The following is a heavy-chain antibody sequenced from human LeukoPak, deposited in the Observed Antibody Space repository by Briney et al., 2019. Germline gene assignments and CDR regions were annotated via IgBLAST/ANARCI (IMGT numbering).Heavy chain of an antibody. J-gene: IGHJ4*02. V-gene: IGHV3-7*01. Sequence: GGSLRLACAASGFTVSSYWMSWVRQVPGKGLEWVANIKKDGSEKHYVDSVEGRFTVSRDDARNLLFLQMNSLRAGDTAVYYCAREGISGGIFDYWGQGALVAVSS. CDR1: GFTVSSYW. D-gene: IGHD3-10*01. CDR2: IKKDGSEK. CDR3: AREGISGGIFDY.